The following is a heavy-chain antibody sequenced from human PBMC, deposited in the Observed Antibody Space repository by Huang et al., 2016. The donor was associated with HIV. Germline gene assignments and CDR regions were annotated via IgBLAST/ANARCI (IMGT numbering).Heavy chain of an antibody. CDR3: ARQGVGDFVVEPTGLGAFDI. V-gene: IGHV5-51*01. CDR2: TFPVDPDT. CDR1: GYTFNRYW. D-gene: IGHD2-2*01. J-gene: IGHJ3*02. Sequence: EVQLVQSGAVVKKPGESLKISCKGSGYTFNRYWIGWVRQMPGKGLEWMWSTFPVDPDTTYSPSFQGQVTISADKSSSTAYLQWSGLKASDTAMYYCARQGVGDFVVEPTGLGAFDIWGQGTMVTVSS.